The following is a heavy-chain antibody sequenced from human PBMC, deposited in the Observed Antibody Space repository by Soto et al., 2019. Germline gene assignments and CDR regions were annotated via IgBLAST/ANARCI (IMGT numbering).Heavy chain of an antibody. Sequence: QVPLQEAGPGLVKPSETLSLTCIGSGGSVNRDSYCKSWMRQPPRKALEWSGYIYYNGNTNYNPSLKSRVTISVDTSRNHVSLNVSSVTAAGTAVFYCAREYSNSPASYYHWGGGTLVTVS. V-gene: IGHV4-61*01. CDR2: IYYNGNT. CDR3: AREYSNSPASYYH. D-gene: IGHD6-6*01. J-gene: IGHJ5*02. CDR1: GGSVNRDSYC.